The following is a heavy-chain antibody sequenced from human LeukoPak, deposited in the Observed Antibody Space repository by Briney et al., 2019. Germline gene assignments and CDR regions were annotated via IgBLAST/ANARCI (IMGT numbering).Heavy chain of an antibody. V-gene: IGHV3-74*01. CDR1: GLTFRTYW. D-gene: IGHD3-10*01. J-gene: IGHJ4*02. Sequence: GGSLRLSCAASGLTFRTYWMHWVRQTPGQGLVWVSRINSDGSTTNYADSVKGRFTVSRDNAQNTLYLQMSGLRAEDTAVYYCARAGNYYFEYWGQGALVTVSS. CDR3: ARAGNYYFEY. CDR2: INSDGSTT.